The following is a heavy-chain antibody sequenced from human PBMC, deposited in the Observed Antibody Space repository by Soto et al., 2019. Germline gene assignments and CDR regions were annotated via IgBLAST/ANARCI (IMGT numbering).Heavy chain of an antibody. CDR1: GGTFSSYT. D-gene: IGHD3-10*01. CDR2: IIPILGIA. V-gene: IGHV1-69*02. CDR3: ATLWFGEGGGMDV. J-gene: IGHJ6*02. Sequence: QVQLVQSGAEVKKPGSSVKVSCKASGGTFSSYTISWVRQAPGQGLEWMGRIIPILGIANYAQKFQGRVTITADKSTSTAYMELSSLRSEVTAVYYCATLWFGEGGGMDVWGQGTTVTVSS.